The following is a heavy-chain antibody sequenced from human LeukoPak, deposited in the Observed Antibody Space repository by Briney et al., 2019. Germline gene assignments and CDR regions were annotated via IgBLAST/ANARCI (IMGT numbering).Heavy chain of an antibody. D-gene: IGHD2-15*01. Sequence: SETLSLTCAVYGEPFSGYYWDWFRQPPGKGLEWIGEINHSGHRNYNPSLESRITISVDTSKNQFSLKLNSVTAADEAIYYCAGQPLGILRAFNVWGRGTMVTVSS. CDR2: INHSGHR. CDR3: AGQPLGILRAFNV. J-gene: IGHJ3*01. V-gene: IGHV4-34*01. CDR1: GEPFSGYY.